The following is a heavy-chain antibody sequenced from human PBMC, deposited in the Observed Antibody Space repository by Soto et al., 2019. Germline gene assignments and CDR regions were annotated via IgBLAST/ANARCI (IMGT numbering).Heavy chain of an antibody. J-gene: IGHJ4*02. V-gene: IGHV3-7*01. CDR1: GFTFSSYW. D-gene: IGHD4-17*01. Sequence: PGGSLRLSCAASGFTFSSYWLSWVRQAPGEGLEWVANIKQDGSEKYYVDSVKGRFTISRDNAKSSLYLQMNSLRAEDTAVYYCARALYGDYTVFDYWGQGTLVTVSS. CDR3: ARALYGDYTVFDY. CDR2: IKQDGSEK.